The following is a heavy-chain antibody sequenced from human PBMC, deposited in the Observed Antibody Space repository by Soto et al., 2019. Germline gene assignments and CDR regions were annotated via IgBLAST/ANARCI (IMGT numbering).Heavy chain of an antibody. CDR2: IWYDGSNK. Sequence: GGSLRLSCAASGFTFSSYGMHWVRQAPGKGLEWVAVIWYDGSNKYYADSVKGRFTISRDNSKNTLYLQMNSLRAEDTAVYYCARDGPTLGPYYGMDVWGQGTTVTVSS. CDR3: ARDGPTLGPYYGMDV. V-gene: IGHV3-33*01. J-gene: IGHJ6*02. D-gene: IGHD3-16*01. CDR1: GFTFSSYG.